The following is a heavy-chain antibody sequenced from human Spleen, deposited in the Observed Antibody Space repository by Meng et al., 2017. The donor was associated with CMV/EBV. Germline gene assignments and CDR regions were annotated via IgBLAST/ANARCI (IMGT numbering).Heavy chain of an antibody. CDR3: ARERTAVYGMDV. D-gene: IGHD6-25*01. V-gene: IGHV3-30-3*01. Sequence: GEFLKISCAASGFTFSSYPMHWVRQAPGKGLEWVAVISDGGGNNFFADSVEGRFTISRDNSKNTLYLQMNSLRAEDTAVYYCARERTAVYGMDVWGQGTTVTVSS. CDR1: GFTFSSYP. J-gene: IGHJ6*02. CDR2: ISDGGGNN.